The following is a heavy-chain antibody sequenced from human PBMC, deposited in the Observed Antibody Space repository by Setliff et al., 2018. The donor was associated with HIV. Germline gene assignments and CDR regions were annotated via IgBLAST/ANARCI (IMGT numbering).Heavy chain of an antibody. V-gene: IGHV1-69-2*01. Sequence: ASVKVSCKASGYAFTSQFMHWVRQAPGQGLEWMGLVDPEDGETIYAEKFQGRVTITADTSTDTACMELSSLRSEDTAVYYCARTLSTMVKTDGYYDYHYMDVWGKGTTVTVS. J-gene: IGHJ6*03. CDR3: ARTLSTMVKTDGYYDYHYMDV. CDR2: VDPEDGET. D-gene: IGHD3-10*01. CDR1: GYAFTSQF.